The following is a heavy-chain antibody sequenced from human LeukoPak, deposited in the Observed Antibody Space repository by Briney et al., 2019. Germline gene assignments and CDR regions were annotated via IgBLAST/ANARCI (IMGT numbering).Heavy chain of an antibody. J-gene: IGHJ5*02. D-gene: IGHD3-10*01. Sequence: SETLSLTCTVSGYFISTGYDWGWIRQPPGKGLGWIGNIYHSGNTYCNPSLKSRVTVSVDMSKNQFSLKLSSVTAADTAVYYCARGQAGRGRRGRFDPWGQGTVVTVSS. CDR3: ARGQAGRGRRGRFDP. V-gene: IGHV4-38-2*02. CDR1: GYFISTGYD. CDR2: IYHSGNT.